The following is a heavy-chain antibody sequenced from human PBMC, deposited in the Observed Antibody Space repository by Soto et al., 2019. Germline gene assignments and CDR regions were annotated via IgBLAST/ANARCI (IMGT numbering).Heavy chain of an antibody. V-gene: IGHV4-31*03. CDR2: IYYSGST. CDR1: GGSISSGGYY. CDR3: ARVTMVRGVMPNWFDP. Sequence: QVQLQESGPGLVKPSQTLSLTCTVSGGSISSGGYYWSWIRQHPGKGLEWIGYIYYSGSTFYNPSLKSRVNISVDTSKNQFSLKLSSVTAADTAVYYCARVTMVRGVMPNWFDPWGQGTLVTVSS. J-gene: IGHJ5*02. D-gene: IGHD3-10*01.